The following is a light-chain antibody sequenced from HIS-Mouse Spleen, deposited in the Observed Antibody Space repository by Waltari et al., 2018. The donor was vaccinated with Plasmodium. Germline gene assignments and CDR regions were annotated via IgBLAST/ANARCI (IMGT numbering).Light chain of an antibody. CDR1: VLAKKY. V-gene: IGLV3-27*01. CDR2: KDS. J-gene: IGLJ3*02. Sequence: SYELTQPSSVSVSPGQTARITCSGDVLAKKYARGFQQKPGQAPVLVIYKDSERPSGMPERFSGSSSGTTVTLTIGGAQVEDEADYYCYSAADNNLVFGGGTKLTVL. CDR3: YSAADNNLV.